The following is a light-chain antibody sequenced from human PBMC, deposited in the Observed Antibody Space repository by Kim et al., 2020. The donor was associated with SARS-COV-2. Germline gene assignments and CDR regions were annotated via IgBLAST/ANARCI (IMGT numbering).Light chain of an antibody. CDR1: QSVSSSY. V-gene: IGKV3-20*01. J-gene: IGKJ2*01. Sequence: LSPGGRATLSCRASQSVSSSYLAWYQQKPGQAPRLLIYGASGRATGIPDRFSGSGSETDFTLTISRLEPEDFAVYYCQQYGSSPYTFGQGTKLEI. CDR2: GAS. CDR3: QQYGSSPYT.